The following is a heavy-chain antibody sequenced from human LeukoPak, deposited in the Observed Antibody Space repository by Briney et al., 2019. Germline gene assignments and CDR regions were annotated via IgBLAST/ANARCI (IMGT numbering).Heavy chain of an antibody. D-gene: IGHD6-13*01. V-gene: IGHV1-46*01. Sequence: ASVKVSCKASGYTFTSYYMHWVRQAPGQGLEWMGIINPSGGSTSYAQKLQGRVTMTRDTSTSTVYMELSSLRSEDTAVYYCARAIIAAATARGYYYYYYMDVWGKGTTVTVSS. CDR1: GYTFTSYY. CDR3: ARAIIAAATARGYYYYYYMDV. J-gene: IGHJ6*03. CDR2: INPSGGST.